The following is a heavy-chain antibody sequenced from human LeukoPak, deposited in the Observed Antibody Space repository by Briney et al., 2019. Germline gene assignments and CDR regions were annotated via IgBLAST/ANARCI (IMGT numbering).Heavy chain of an antibody. CDR1: GGSFSGYY. Sequence: SETLSLTCAVHGGSFSGYYWSWIRQPPGKGLEWIGEINHSGSTNYNPSLKSRVTISVDTSKNQFSLKVTSVTAADTAVYYCASSGIYYNYYGMDVWGQGTTVTVSS. V-gene: IGHV4-34*01. CDR3: ASSGIYYNYYGMDV. CDR2: INHSGST. J-gene: IGHJ6*02.